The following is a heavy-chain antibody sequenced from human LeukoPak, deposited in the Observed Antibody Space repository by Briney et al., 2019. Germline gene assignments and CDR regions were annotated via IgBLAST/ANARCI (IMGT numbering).Heavy chain of an antibody. J-gene: IGHJ6*03. CDR1: GFTFSSYE. V-gene: IGHV3-48*03. Sequence: GGSLRLSSAASGFTFSSYEMNWVRQAPGKGLEWVSYISSSGSTIYYADSVKGRFTISRDNAKNSLYLQMNSLRAEDTAVYYCARVTYYDFWSGYSEWYHYMDVWGKGTTVTVS. CDR3: ARVTYYDFWSGYSEWYHYMDV. D-gene: IGHD3-3*01. CDR2: ISSSGSTI.